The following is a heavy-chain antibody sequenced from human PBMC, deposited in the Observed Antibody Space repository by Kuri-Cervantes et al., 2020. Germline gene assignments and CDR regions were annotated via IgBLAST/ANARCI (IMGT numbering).Heavy chain of an antibody. CDR3: ARAGYSSSWSPDY. D-gene: IGHD6-13*01. J-gene: IGHJ4*02. V-gene: IGHV4-34*01. CDR1: GGSFSGYY. Sequence: SETLSLTCAVYGGSFSGYYWSWIRQPPGKGLEWIGEINHSGSTNYNPSLKSRVTISVDTSKNQFSLKLSSVTAADTAVYYCARAGYSSSWSPDYWGQGTLVTVSS. CDR2: INHSGST.